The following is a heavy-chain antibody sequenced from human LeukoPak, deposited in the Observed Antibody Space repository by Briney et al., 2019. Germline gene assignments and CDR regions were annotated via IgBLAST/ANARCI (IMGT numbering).Heavy chain of an antibody. CDR2: IIPILGIA. D-gene: IGHD3-22*01. V-gene: IGHV1-69*04. CDR3: ARAGGSAVVVVIPSDY. CDR1: GGTFSSYA. J-gene: IGHJ4*02. Sequence: ASVKVSCKASGGTFSSYAISWVRQAPGQGLEWMGRIIPILGIANYAQKFQGRVTITADKSTSTAYMELSSLRSEDTAVYYCARAGGSAVVVVIPSDYWGQGTLVTVSS.